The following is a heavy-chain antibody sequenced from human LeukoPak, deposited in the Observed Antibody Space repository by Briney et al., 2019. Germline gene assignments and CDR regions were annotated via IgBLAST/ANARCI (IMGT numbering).Heavy chain of an antibody. CDR2: ISWNSGTI. CDR1: GFTFDDYV. V-gene: IGHV3-9*03. Sequence: PGRSLRLSCAASGFTFDDYVIHWVRQAPGKGLEWVSGISWNSGTIGYADSVKGRFTISRDNAKNSLYLQMNSLRVEDMALYHCARAYMVKYDFLGWFDPWGQGTLVTVSS. J-gene: IGHJ5*02. D-gene: IGHD3-3*01. CDR3: ARAYMVKYDFLGWFDP.